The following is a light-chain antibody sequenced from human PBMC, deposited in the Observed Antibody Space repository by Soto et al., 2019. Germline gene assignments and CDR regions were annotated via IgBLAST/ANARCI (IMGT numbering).Light chain of an antibody. CDR3: QQSYMDPIT. Sequence: DIQMTQTRSSLSASVCHRVTITFRASQSISTYLNWYQKKPGKAPNLLIYDASRLQSGVPSRFSGSGGGTDFTLSISSVQPEDFATYFCQQSYMDPITFGQGTRLEIK. CDR1: QSISTY. V-gene: IGKV1-39*01. J-gene: IGKJ5*01. CDR2: DAS.